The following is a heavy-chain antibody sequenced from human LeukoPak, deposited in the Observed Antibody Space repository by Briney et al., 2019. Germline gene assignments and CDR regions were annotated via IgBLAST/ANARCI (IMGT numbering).Heavy chain of an antibody. CDR1: GGSISSYY. V-gene: IGHV4-59*01. CDR3: ARVEFGSGSTYFDY. Sequence: SETLSLTCTVSGGSISSYYWSWIRQPPGKGLEWIGYIYYSGSTNYNPFLKSRVTISVDTSKNQFSLKLSSVTAADTAVYYCARVEFGSGSTYFDYWGQGTLVTVSS. D-gene: IGHD3-10*01. J-gene: IGHJ4*02. CDR2: IYYSGST.